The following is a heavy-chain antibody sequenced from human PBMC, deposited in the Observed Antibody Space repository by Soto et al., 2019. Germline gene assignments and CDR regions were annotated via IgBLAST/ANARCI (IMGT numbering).Heavy chain of an antibody. D-gene: IGHD5-12*01. Sequence: PSETLSLTCAFSDVTISTYYWSCIRHPPGKGLEWIGYNYHSGTTNYNPSLKSRVTISVDTSKNQFSLRLTSVTAADTAIYYCVREANIGYRHAIDHWGQRTLGTVSS. J-gene: IGHJ4*02. CDR1: DVTISTYY. CDR3: VREANIGYRHAIDH. V-gene: IGHV4-59*01. CDR2: NYHSGTT.